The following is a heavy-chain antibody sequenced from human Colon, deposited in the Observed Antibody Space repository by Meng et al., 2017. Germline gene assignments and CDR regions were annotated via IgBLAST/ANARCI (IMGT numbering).Heavy chain of an antibody. CDR3: ARGMLYGSGRYRFDP. V-gene: IGHV4-61*02. D-gene: IGHD3-10*01. J-gene: IGHJ5*02. CDR2: MYNTEST. Sequence: QVQLQEPGPGLVRPSQTLSLTCNVSGGSINSGSYYWIWIRQPAGKGLEWIGHMYNTESTNYNPPLKSRVTISVDTSKNQFSLKLNSVTAADTAVYYCARGMLYGSGRYRFDPWGQGTLVTVSS. CDR1: GGSINSGSYY.